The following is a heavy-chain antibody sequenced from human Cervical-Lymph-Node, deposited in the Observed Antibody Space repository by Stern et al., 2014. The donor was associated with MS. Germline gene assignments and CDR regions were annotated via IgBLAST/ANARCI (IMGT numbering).Heavy chain of an antibody. CDR3: ARDLSGYDRLDP. D-gene: IGHD5-12*01. CDR1: GGSIRSGDYY. V-gene: IGHV4-30-4*01. Sequence: QVQLVESGPGLVEPSQTLSLTCTVSGGSIRSGDYYWSWIRQPPGKGLEWIGYISYSGNPYYNPSLKSRVTISVDTSKNQFSLNLSSVTAADTAVYYCARDLSGYDRLDPWGQGTLVTVSS. J-gene: IGHJ5*02. CDR2: ISYSGNP.